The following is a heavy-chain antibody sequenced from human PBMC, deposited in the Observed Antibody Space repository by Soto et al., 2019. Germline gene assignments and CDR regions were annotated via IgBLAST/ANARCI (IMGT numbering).Heavy chain of an antibody. CDR1: GYTFTSYY. Sequence: GASVKVSCKASGYTFTSYYMHWVRQAPGQGLEWMGIINPSGGSTSYAQKFQGRVTMTRDTSTSTVYMELSSLRSEDTAVCYCARSISLEGAFDIWGQGTMVTVSS. V-gene: IGHV1-46*01. CDR2: INPSGGST. CDR3: ARSISLEGAFDI. D-gene: IGHD1-1*01. J-gene: IGHJ3*02.